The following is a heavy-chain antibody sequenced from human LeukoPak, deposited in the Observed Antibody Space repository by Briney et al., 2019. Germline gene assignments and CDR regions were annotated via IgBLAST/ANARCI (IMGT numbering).Heavy chain of an antibody. CDR3: ARILGYCSGGSCYSVGYYYYYGMDV. CDR2: INHSGST. J-gene: IGHJ6*02. D-gene: IGHD2-15*01. V-gene: IGHV4-34*01. CDR1: GGSFSGYY. Sequence: SETLSLTCAVYGGSFSGYYWSWIRQPPGKGLEWIGEINHSGSTNYNPSLKSRVTISVDTSKNQFSLKLSPVTAADTAVYYCARILGYCSGGSCYSVGYYYYYGMDVWGQGTTVTVSS.